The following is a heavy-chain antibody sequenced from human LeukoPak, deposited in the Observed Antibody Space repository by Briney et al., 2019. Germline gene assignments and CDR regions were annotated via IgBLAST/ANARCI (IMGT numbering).Heavy chain of an antibody. V-gene: IGHV3-23*01. CDR3: ARDPYNTILYRLAH. CDR2: ISALAQVT. J-gene: IGHJ4*02. D-gene: IGHD3-10*01. CDR1: GFAFGTYA. Sequence: GGSLRLSCAGSGFAFGTYAMSWLRQAPGMGLEWVSSISALAQVTYYAYSVEGRFTVSRDNSKSTLYLQLNSLRAEDTATYYCARDPYNTILYRLAHWGQGTLVTVSS.